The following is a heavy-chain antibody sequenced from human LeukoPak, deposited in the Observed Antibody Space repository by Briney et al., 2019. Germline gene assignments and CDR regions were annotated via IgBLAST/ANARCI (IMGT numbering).Heavy chain of an antibody. V-gene: IGHV6-1*01. Sequence: SQTLSLTCAISGDSVSSNSAAWNWIRQSPSRGLEWLGRTYYRSKWYNDYAVSVKSRITINPDTSKNRFSLQLNSVTPEDTAVYYCARDRPRYSGYVLPQYYSYYYMDVCGKGTTVTVSS. D-gene: IGHD5-12*01. J-gene: IGHJ6*03. CDR2: TYYRSKWYN. CDR1: GDSVSSNSAA. CDR3: ARDRPRYSGYVLPQYYSYYYMDV.